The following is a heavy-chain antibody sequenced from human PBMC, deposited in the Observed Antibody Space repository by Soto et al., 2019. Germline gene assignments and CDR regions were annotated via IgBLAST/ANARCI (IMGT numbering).Heavy chain of an antibody. V-gene: IGHV4-59*12. D-gene: IGHD1-26*01. CDR2: IYYSGST. CDR1: GGSFSGYY. CDR3: AIEKVGATSVHVFDI. J-gene: IGHJ3*02. Sequence: TSETLSLTCAVYGGSFSGYYWSWIRQPPGKGLEWIGYIYYSGSTNYNPSLKSRVTISVDRSKNQFSLKLSSVTVADTAVYYCAIEKVGATSVHVFDIWGQGTMVTVSS.